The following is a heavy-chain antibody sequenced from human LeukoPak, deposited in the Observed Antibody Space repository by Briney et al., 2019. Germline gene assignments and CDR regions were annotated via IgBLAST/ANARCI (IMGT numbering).Heavy chain of an antibody. CDR1: GFTFSNYG. Sequence: GGSLRLSCAASGFTFSNYGMSWVRQAPGKGLEWVSAISGSGDAPYDADSVKGRFTISIDNSKSTLYLQMNSLRAEDTAVYYRAKDLVAVALIDYWGQGTLVTVSS. CDR3: AKDLVAVALIDY. CDR2: ISGSGDAP. V-gene: IGHV3-23*01. J-gene: IGHJ4*02. D-gene: IGHD6-19*01.